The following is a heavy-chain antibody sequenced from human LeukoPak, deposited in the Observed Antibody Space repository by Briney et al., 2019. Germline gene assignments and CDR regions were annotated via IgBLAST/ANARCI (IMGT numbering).Heavy chain of an antibody. CDR2: ISSGAATI. J-gene: IGHJ4*02. D-gene: IGHD6-13*01. CDR1: GFTFSSYE. CDR3: ARVGALSSSWLLY. Sequence: GGSLRLSCSASGFTFSSYEMNWVRQAPGKGLEWVSSISSGAATIYYTDSVQGRFTISRDNAENSLFLQMNSLRAEDTAVYYCARVGALSSSWLLYWGQGTLVTVSS. V-gene: IGHV3-48*03.